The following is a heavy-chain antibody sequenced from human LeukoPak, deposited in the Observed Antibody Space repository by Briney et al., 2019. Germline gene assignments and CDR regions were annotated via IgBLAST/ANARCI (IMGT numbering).Heavy chain of an antibody. V-gene: IGHV3-66*01. J-gene: IGHJ4*02. CDR1: GVTVSTSY. D-gene: IGHD4-17*01. Sequence: GGSLRLSCAASGVTVSTSYMSGVRQAPGKGLEWVSIMYSGGVTDYADSVKGRFTISRDNSKNTLYLQMNSLRVEDTAVYYCARDPSPFYGDYGYWGQGTLVTVSS. CDR2: MYSGGVT. CDR3: ARDPSPFYGDYGY.